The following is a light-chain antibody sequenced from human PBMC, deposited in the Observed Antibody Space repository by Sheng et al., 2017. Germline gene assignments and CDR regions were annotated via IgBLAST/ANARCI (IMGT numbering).Light chain of an antibody. CDR1: QSVSIY. CDR3: QLYGTSLLT. CDR2: DAS. V-gene: IGKV3-11*01. Sequence: EIVLTQSPATLSLSPGERATLSCRASQSVSIYLAWYQQKAGQAPRLLIHDASNRATGIPPRFSGSGSGTDFTLSISRLEPEDFAVYYCQLYGTSLLTFGGGTKVEIK. J-gene: IGKJ4*01.